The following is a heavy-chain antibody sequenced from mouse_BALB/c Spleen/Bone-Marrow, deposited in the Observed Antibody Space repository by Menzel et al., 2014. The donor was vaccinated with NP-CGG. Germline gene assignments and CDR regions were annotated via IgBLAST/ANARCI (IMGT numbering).Heavy chain of an antibody. V-gene: IGHV1S22*01. Sequence: LQQPGSELVRPGASVKLSCKASGYTFTSYWMHWVKQRHGQGLEWIGNIYPGGGSTNYDEKFKSKGTLTVDTSSSTAYMHLSSLTSEDSAVYYCTRDQVRRGYYYAMDYWGQGTSVTVSS. CDR1: GYTFTSYW. CDR3: TRDQVRRGYYYAMDY. CDR2: IYPGGGST. D-gene: IGHD2-14*01. J-gene: IGHJ4*01.